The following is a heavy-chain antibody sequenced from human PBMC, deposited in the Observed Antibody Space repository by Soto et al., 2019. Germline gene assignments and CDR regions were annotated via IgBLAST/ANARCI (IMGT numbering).Heavy chain of an antibody. J-gene: IGHJ4*02. CDR3: ARMDGMATPTGYFDY. CDR1: GYSISSSNW. V-gene: IGHV4-28*01. D-gene: IGHD5-12*01. Sequence: SETLSLTCAVSGYSISSSNWWGWIRQPPGKGLEWIGYIYYSGSTYYNPSLKSRVTMSVDTSKNQFSLKLSSVTAVDTAVYYCARMDGMATPTGYFDYWGQGTLVSVSS. CDR2: IYYSGST.